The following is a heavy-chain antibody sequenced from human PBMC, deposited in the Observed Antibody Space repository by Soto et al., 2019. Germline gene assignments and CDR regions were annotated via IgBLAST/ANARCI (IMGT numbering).Heavy chain of an antibody. CDR1: GFTFSSYA. D-gene: IGHD3-10*01. J-gene: IGHJ3*02. CDR3: ARGAGSYFRRVVGAFDI. CDR2: ISYDGSNK. Sequence: QTGGSLRLSCAASGFTFSSYAMHWVRQAPGKGLEWVAVISYDGSNKYYADSVKGRFTISRDNSKNTLYLQMNSLRAEDTAVYYCARGAGSYFRRVVGAFDIWGQGTMVTVSS. V-gene: IGHV3-30-3*01.